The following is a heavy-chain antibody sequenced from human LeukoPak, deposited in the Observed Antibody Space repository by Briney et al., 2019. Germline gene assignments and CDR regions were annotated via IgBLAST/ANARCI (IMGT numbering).Heavy chain of an antibody. CDR3: ASTYYYDSSGSFDY. CDR2: IKQDGSEK. J-gene: IGHJ4*02. V-gene: IGHV3-7*03. Sequence: GGSLRLSCAASGFTFSSYWMTWVRQAPGKGLEWVANIKQDGSEKYYVDSVKGRFTISGDNSKNTLYLQMNSLRAEDTAVYYCASTYYYDSSGSFDYWGQGTLVTVSS. CDR1: GFTFSSYW. D-gene: IGHD3-22*01.